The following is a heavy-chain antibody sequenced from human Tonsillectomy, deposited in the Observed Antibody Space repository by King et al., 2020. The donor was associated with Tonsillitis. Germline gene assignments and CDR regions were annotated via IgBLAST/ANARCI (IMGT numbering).Heavy chain of an antibody. V-gene: IGHV3-30-3*01. Sequence: VQLVESGGGVVQPGRSLRLSCAASGFTFSSYAMHWVRQAPGKGLEWVAVISYDGSNKYYADSVKGRFTIPRDNSKNTRYLQMNSLRAEDTAVYYCARDRLYDFWSGCDYWGQGTLVTVSS. J-gene: IGHJ4*02. CDR1: GFTFSSYA. CDR3: ARDRLYDFWSGCDY. CDR2: ISYDGSNK. D-gene: IGHD3-3*01.